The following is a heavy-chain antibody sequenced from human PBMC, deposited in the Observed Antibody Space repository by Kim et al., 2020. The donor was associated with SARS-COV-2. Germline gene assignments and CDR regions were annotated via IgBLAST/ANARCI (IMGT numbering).Heavy chain of an antibody. CDR1: GYTFTSYG. CDR2: ISAYNGNT. CDR3: ARRVGLDSSDYYFDY. J-gene: IGHJ4*02. D-gene: IGHD3-22*01. Sequence: ASVKVSCKASGYTFTSYGISWVRQAPGQGLEWMGWISAYNGNTNYAQKFQDRVIMTTDTATSTAHMELMSLRSDDTAVYYCARRVGLDSSDYYFDYWGQGTLVTVSS. V-gene: IGHV1-18*01.